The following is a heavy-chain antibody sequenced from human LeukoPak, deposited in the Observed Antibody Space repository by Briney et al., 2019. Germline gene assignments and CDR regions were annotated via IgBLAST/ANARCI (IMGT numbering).Heavy chain of an antibody. D-gene: IGHD2-21*01. CDR2: IIPIFGTA. Sequence: ASVKVSCKASGGTFSRYAMSWVRQAPGQGLEWMGGIIPIFGTASFAQKFQGRVTITADESTSTAYMELSSLRSEDAAVYYCARSGGAYYYYYYMDVWGRGTTVTISS. J-gene: IGHJ6*03. V-gene: IGHV1-69*13. CDR3: ARSGGAYYYYYYMDV. CDR1: GGTFSRYA.